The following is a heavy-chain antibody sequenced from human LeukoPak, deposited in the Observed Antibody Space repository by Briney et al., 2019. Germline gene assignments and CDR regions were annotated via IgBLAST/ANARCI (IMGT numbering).Heavy chain of an antibody. J-gene: IGHJ3*02. CDR2: IWYDGSNK. CDR3: ARDRITMIVVVSGAFDI. CDR1: GFTFSSYG. Sequence: GGSLRLSCAASGFTFSSYGMHWVRQAPGKGLEWVAVIWYDGSNKYYADSVKGRFTISRDNSKNTLYLQMNSLRAEDTAVYYCARDRITMIVVVSGAFDIWGQGTMVTVSS. D-gene: IGHD3-22*01. V-gene: IGHV3-33*01.